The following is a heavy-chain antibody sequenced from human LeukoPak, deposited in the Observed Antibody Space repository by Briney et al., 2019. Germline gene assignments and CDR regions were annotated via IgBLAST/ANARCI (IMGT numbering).Heavy chain of an antibody. CDR3: ARSDSSSSLVLGSYYGMDV. D-gene: IGHD6-6*01. CDR2: IYYSGNT. J-gene: IGHJ6*02. Sequence: PSETLSLTCTVSGGSIISSSYYWVWIRQSPGKGLEWIGTIYYSGNTYYNPSLKSRVTISVDTSKNQFSLQLTSVTAADTAVYYRARSDSSSSLVLGSYYGMDVWGQGTTVTVSS. CDR1: GGSIISSSYY. V-gene: IGHV4-39*01.